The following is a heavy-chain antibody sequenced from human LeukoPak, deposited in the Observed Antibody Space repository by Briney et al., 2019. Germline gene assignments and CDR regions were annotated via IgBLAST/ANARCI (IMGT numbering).Heavy chain of an antibody. J-gene: IGHJ5*02. V-gene: IGHV4-38-2*01. D-gene: IGHD2-2*01. CDR2: VFHAGST. Sequence: SETLSLTCAVSGSSISSTYYWAWIRQPPGKGLEWIGSVFHAGSTYYNPSLKSRVTVSVDTSKNQFSLKLTSVTAADTAVYYCARHLADIVVVPGFDPWGQGTLVTVSS. CDR1: GSSISSTYY. CDR3: ARHLADIVVVPGFDP.